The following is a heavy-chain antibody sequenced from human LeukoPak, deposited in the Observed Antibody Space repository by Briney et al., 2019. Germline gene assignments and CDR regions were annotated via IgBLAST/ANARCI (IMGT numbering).Heavy chain of an antibody. CDR1: GYTFTSYY. D-gene: IGHD4-23*01. J-gene: IGHJ4*02. CDR3: ASSTTVVTPLDY. CDR2: INPSGGST. V-gene: IGHV1-46*01. Sequence: GASVKVSCKASGYTFTSYYMHWVRQAPGQGLEWMGIINPSGGSTSYAQKFQGRVTMTRDTSTSTVYMELSSLRSGDTAVYYCASSTTVVTPLDYWGQGTLVTVSS.